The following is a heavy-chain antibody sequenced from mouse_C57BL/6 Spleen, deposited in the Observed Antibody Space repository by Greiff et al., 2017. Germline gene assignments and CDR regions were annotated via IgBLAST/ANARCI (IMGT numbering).Heavy chain of an antibody. CDR3: ARYPNGDGYFDY. J-gene: IGHJ2*01. V-gene: IGHV7-3*01. CDR2: IRNKANGYTT. Sequence: EVKVVESGGGLVQPGGSLSLSCAASGFTFTDYYMSWVRQPPGKALEWLGFIRNKANGYTTEYSASVKGRFTISRDNSQSILYLQMNALRAEDSATYYCARYPNGDGYFDYWGQGTTLTVSS. D-gene: IGHD4-1*02. CDR1: GFTFTDYY.